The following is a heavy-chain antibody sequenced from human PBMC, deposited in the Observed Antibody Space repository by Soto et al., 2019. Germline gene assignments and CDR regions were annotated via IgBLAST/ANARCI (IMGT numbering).Heavy chain of an antibody. CDR2: ISQSGSP. CDR3: GRNTAVAQGYIDD. D-gene: IGHD6-13*01. Sequence: TSETLSLTCVVSGYSISSGYYWGWIRQPPGKGLEWIGSISQSGSPLHNPSLKSRVSLSLDTSKNQFSLKVNYVTAADTAVYYCGRNTAVAQGYIDDWGRGTPGTVYS. CDR1: GYSISSGYY. V-gene: IGHV4-38-2*01. J-gene: IGHJ4*02.